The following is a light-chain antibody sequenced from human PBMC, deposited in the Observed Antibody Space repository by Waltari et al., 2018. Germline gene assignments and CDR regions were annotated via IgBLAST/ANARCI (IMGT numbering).Light chain of an antibody. V-gene: IGKV3-20*01. CDR1: QSVSSSY. CDR3: QQYGSSPGYT. CDR2: GAS. Sequence: EIVLTQSPGTLSLSPGERATLSCRASQSVSSSYLAWYQQKPGKAPRHLIYGASSRATGIPDRFSGSGSGTDFTLTISRLEPEDFAVYYCQQYGSSPGYTFGQGTKLEIK. J-gene: IGKJ2*01.